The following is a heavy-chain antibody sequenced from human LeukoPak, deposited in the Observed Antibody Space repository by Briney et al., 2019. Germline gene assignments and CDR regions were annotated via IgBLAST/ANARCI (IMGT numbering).Heavy chain of an antibody. V-gene: IGHV3-33*01. CDR2: IWYDGSNE. Sequence: PGGSLRLSCVASGFIFSSYGMHWVRQAPGKGLEWVAVIWYDGSNEYDADSVKGRFTISRDNSKNTLYLQMNSLRAEDTAVYYCARHRSTPYSSQEGSHYFDYWGQGTLVTVSS. D-gene: IGHD6-19*01. CDR1: GFIFSSYG. CDR3: ARHRSTPYSSQEGSHYFDY. J-gene: IGHJ4*02.